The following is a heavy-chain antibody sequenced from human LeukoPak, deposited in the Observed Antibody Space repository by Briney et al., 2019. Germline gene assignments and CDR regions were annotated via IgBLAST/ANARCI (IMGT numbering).Heavy chain of an antibody. V-gene: IGHV3-21*01. CDR2: ISSSSSYI. CDR1: GFTFSSYS. Sequence: GGSLRLSCAASGFTFSSYSMNWVRQAPGKGLEWVSSISSSSSYIYYADSVKGRFTISRDNAKNSLYLQMNSLRAEDTAVYYCAKGYGSGSSRYYFDYWGQGTPVTVSS. D-gene: IGHD3-10*01. J-gene: IGHJ4*02. CDR3: AKGYGSGSSRYYFDY.